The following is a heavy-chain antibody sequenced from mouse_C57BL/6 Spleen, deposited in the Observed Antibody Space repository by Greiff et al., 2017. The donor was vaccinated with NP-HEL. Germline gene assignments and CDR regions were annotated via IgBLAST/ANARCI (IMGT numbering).Heavy chain of an antibody. Sequence: VQLQQSGPELVKPGASVKISCKASGYSFTGYYMNWVKQSPEKSLEWIGDINPSTGGTTYNQKFKAKATLTVDKSSSTAYMQLKSLTSEDSAVYYCAPMMVTTLYYYAMDYWGQGTSVTVSS. J-gene: IGHJ4*01. D-gene: IGHD2-3*01. CDR3: APMMVTTLYYYAMDY. V-gene: IGHV1-42*01. CDR1: GYSFTGYY. CDR2: INPSTGGT.